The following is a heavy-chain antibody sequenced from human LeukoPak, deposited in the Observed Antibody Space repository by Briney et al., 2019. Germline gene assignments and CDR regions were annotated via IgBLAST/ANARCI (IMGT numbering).Heavy chain of an antibody. CDR1: GFTFSTYG. D-gene: IGHD2-15*01. Sequence: GGSLRLSCAASGFTFSTYGVSWVRQAPGKGLEWVSSISSTGGTTYYADSVKGRFTISRDNSKNTLFLQLNSLRAEDTAIYYCAKNGDRGAYCSGGSCYPYYYYSMDVWGKGTTVTISS. CDR3: AKNGDRGAYCSGGSCYPYYYYSMDV. V-gene: IGHV3-23*01. J-gene: IGHJ6*03. CDR2: ISSTGGTT.